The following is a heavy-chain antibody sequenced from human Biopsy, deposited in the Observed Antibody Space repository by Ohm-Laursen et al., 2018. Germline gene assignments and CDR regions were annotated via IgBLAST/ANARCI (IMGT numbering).Heavy chain of an antibody. CDR1: GGYISHYY. J-gene: IGHJ5*02. CDR3: ARAPPLIRGVVESWFDP. V-gene: IGHV4-4*07. Sequence: SETLSLTCTVSGGYISHYYWTWIRQPAGQGLEWIGRIYITGETDNNPSLKSRLTMSVDSSKKQFSLKLKSVTAADTAIYYCARAPPLIRGVVESWFDPWGQGILVTVSS. CDR2: IYITGET. D-gene: IGHD3-10*01.